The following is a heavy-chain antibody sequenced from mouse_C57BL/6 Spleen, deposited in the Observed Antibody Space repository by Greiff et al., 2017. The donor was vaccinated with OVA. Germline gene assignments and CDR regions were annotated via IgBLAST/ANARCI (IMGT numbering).Heavy chain of an antibody. Sequence: EVQVVESGGGLVQPGGSMKLSCVASGFTFSNYWMNWVRQSPEKGLEWVAQISLKSDNYATHYAESVKGRFTISRDDSKSSVYLQMNNLRAEDTGIYYCTGLSIYYYGSSYDYFDYWGQGTTLTVSS. V-gene: IGHV6-3*01. CDR3: TGLSIYYYGSSYDYFDY. D-gene: IGHD1-1*01. CDR2: ISLKSDNYAT. J-gene: IGHJ2*01. CDR1: GFTFSNYW.